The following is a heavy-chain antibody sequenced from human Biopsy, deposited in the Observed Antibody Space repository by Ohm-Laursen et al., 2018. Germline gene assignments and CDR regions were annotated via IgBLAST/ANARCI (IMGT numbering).Heavy chain of an antibody. CDR1: GGSIRGSTYY. Sequence: SQTLSLTCNVSGGSIRGSTYYWGWIRQTPGKGLEWIGSVYFSGNTYYNPSLGGRVTISVDTSKNQFSLKLTSVTAADTAVYYCAKHGSGWTGDDAFHIWGQGTMVTVSS. CDR3: AKHGSGWTGDDAFHI. V-gene: IGHV4-39*01. J-gene: IGHJ3*02. CDR2: VYFSGNT. D-gene: IGHD6-19*01.